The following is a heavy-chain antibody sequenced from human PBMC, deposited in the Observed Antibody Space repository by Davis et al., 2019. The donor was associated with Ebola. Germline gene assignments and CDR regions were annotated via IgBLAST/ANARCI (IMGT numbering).Heavy chain of an antibody. CDR2: IYYSGDT. V-gene: IGHV4-59*08. CDR1: GDSINSYY. D-gene: IGHD4-17*01. CDR3: AGVDYAGAFDI. Sequence: MPSETLSLTCTVSGDSINSYYWSWIRQPPGKGLEWIGYIYYSGDTNYNPSLKSRVAISVDTSKNQFSLKLGSVTAADTAVYYCAGVDYAGAFDIWGQGTMVTVSS. J-gene: IGHJ3*02.